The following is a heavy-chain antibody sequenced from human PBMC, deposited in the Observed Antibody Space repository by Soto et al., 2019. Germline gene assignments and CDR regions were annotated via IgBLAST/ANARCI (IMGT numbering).Heavy chain of an antibody. Sequence: EVQLVESGGGLVQPGGSLRLSCAASGFTFSSYSMNWVRQAPGKGLEWVSYISSSSSTIYYADSVKGRFTISRDNAKNSLYLQMNSLRADDTAVYYCAREPSGDGDRGEDWYFDLWGRGTLVTVSS. CDR3: AREPSGDGDRGEDWYFDL. V-gene: IGHV3-48*01. D-gene: IGHD2-21*01. CDR1: GFTFSSYS. J-gene: IGHJ2*01. CDR2: ISSSSSTI.